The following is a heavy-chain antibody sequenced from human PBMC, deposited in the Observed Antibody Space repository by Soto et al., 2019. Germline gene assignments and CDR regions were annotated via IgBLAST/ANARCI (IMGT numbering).Heavy chain of an antibody. CDR1: GGSVSNDNFY. V-gene: IGHV4-61*01. CDR3: ARGLTMGQLPSHFDH. CDR2: VHSSGIT. Sequence: SETLSLTCTVSGGSVSNDNFYWSWIRQPPGKGLEWIGYVHSSGITNYNPSLKRRVTISVDTSRNQFSLRLTSVTAADTAVYYCARGLTMGQLPSHFDHWGQGTLVTVSS. J-gene: IGHJ5*02. D-gene: IGHD3-16*01.